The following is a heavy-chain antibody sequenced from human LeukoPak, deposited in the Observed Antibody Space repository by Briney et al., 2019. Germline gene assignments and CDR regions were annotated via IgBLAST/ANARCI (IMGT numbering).Heavy chain of an antibody. D-gene: IGHD3-10*01. V-gene: IGHV3-9*01. CDR1: GFTFVDYA. Sequence: PGGSLRLPCAASGFTFVDYAMHWVRQAPGKGLEWVSGISWNSDSIGYADSVRGRFTISRDNAKNSLYLQMNGPSVEDTALYYCAKDRSMVTTGSSDYWGQGTLVTVSS. CDR2: ISWNSDSI. J-gene: IGHJ4*02. CDR3: AKDRSMVTTGSSDY.